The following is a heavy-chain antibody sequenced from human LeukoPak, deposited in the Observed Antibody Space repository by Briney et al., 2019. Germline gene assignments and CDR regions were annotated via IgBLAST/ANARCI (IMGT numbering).Heavy chain of an antibody. J-gene: IGHJ4*02. CDR2: ISGSGGST. CDR3: AKVIGLVDPFDY. Sequence: GESLRLSCAASGFTFSSYAMSWVRQAPGRGLEWVSAISGSGGSTYYADPVKGRFTISRDNSKNTLYLQVNSLRADDTAVYYCAKVIGLVDPFDYWGQGTLVTVSS. V-gene: IGHV3-23*01. D-gene: IGHD3-22*01. CDR1: GFTFSSYA.